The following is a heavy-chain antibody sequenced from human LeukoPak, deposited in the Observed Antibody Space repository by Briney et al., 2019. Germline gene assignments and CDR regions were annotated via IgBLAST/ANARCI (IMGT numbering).Heavy chain of an antibody. V-gene: IGHV1-24*01. Sequence: ASVKVSCKVSGYTLTELSMHWVRQAPGKGLEWMGGFDPEDGETIYAQKFQGRVTMTEDTSTDTAYMELSSLRSGDTAVYYCATDPGPIMRFWSGYYAYWGQGTLVTVSS. CDR3: ATDPGPIMRFWSGYYAY. CDR2: FDPEDGET. D-gene: IGHD3-3*01. CDR1: GYTLTELS. J-gene: IGHJ4*02.